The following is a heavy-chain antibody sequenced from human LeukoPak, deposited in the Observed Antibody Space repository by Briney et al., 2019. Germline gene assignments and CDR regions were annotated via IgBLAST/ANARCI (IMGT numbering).Heavy chain of an antibody. J-gene: IGHJ4*02. Sequence: PGGSLRLPCAASGFTFSSYWMHWVRQAPGKGLVWVSRINSDGSSTSYADSVKGRFTISRDNAKNTLYLQMNSLRAEDTAVYYCARDPMLAYYFDYWGQGTLVTVSS. D-gene: IGHD2-8*01. CDR1: GFTFSSYW. V-gene: IGHV3-74*01. CDR3: ARDPMLAYYFDY. CDR2: INSDGSST.